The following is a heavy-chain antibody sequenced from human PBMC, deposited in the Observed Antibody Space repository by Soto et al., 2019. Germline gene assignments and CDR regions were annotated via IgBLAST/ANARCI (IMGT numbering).Heavy chain of an antibody. CDR1: GYTFTGYA. Sequence: GASVKVSCKASGYTFTGYALHWVRQAPGQRLEWMGWINAGNGNTKYSQKFQGRVTITRDTSASTAYMELSSLRSEDTAVYYCARAVAVAADFYYWGQGTLVTVSS. V-gene: IGHV1-3*01. CDR3: ARAVAVAADFYY. J-gene: IGHJ4*02. D-gene: IGHD6-19*01. CDR2: INAGNGNT.